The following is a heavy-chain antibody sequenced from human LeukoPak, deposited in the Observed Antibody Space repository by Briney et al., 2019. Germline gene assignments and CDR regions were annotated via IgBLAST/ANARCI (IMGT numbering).Heavy chain of an antibody. V-gene: IGHV4-59*01. Sequence: PSETLSLTCTVSGGSISSYYWSWIRQPPGKGLEWIGYIYYSGSTNYNPSLKSRVTISVDTSKNQFSLKLSSVTAADTAVYYCARQAVDTAIYYWGQGTLVTVSS. D-gene: IGHD5-18*01. J-gene: IGHJ4*02. CDR2: IYYSGST. CDR3: ARQAVDTAIYY. CDR1: GGSISSYY.